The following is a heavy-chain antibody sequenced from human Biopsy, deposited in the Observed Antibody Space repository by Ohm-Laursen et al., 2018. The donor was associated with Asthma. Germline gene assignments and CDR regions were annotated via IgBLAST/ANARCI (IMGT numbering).Heavy chain of an antibody. CDR3: AGDGRWFDP. Sequence: SLRLSCAASGFAVSRDHMFWVRQAPGKGLEWVANIKQDGSEKYYVDSVKGRLSTSRDNAKNSLYLQMNSLRVEDTAVYYCAGDGRWFDPWGQGTLVTVSS. CDR2: IKQDGSEK. V-gene: IGHV3-7*01. CDR1: GFAVSRDH. J-gene: IGHJ5*02.